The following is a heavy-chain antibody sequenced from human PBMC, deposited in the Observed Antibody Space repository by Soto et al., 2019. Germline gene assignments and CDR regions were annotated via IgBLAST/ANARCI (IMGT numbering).Heavy chain of an antibody. Sequence: SETLSLTGAGCGGSFSGYYWSWILQPPGKGLEWIGEINHSGSTNYNPSLKSRVTISVDTSKNQFSLKLSSVTAADTAVYHRPRGRQAYYYDSLDYWGQGTLVTVSS. CDR3: PRGRQAYYYDSLDY. CDR2: INHSGST. D-gene: IGHD3-22*01. J-gene: IGHJ4*02. V-gene: IGHV4-34*01. CDR1: GGSFSGYY.